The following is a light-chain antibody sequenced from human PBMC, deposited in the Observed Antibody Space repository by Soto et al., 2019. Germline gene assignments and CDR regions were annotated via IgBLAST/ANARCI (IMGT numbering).Light chain of an antibody. CDR3: QQYNNWPLT. CDR1: QSLANSF. CDR2: GAS. Sequence: EFVLTQSPGTLSLSPGERATLSCRASQSLANSFIAWYQQKPGQAPRLLIYGASTRATGIPARFSGSGSGTEFTLIISSLQSEDFVVYYCQQYNNWPLTFGQGTRLEIK. V-gene: IGKV3-15*01. J-gene: IGKJ5*01.